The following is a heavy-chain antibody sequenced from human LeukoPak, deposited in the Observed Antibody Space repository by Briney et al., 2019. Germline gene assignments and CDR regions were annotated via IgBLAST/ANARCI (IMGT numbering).Heavy chain of an antibody. CDR2: TSYDGSNK. V-gene: IGHV3-30*18. J-gene: IGHJ4*02. CDR1: GFSFSSYG. CDR3: AKAEFGDYPFDY. D-gene: IGHD4-17*01. Sequence: GGSLRLSCAASGFSFSSYGMHWVRQAPGKGLEWAALTSYDGSNKYYGDSVKGRFTISRDNSKNTLYLQMNSLRAEDTAVYYCAKAEFGDYPFDYWGQGTLVTVSS.